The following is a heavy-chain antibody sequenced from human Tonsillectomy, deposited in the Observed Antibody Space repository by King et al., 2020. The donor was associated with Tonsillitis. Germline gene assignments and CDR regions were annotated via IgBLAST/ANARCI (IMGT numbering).Heavy chain of an antibody. J-gene: IGHJ5*02. CDR2: MSSNGGST. Sequence: VQLVESGGGLVQPGGSLRLSCSASGFTFSSYAMHWVRQAPGKGLEYVSAMSSNGGSTYYADSVKGRFTISRDNSKNTLYLQMSSLRAEDTAVYYCVKVNTAVGNWFDPWGQGTLVTVSS. D-gene: IGHD2-21*02. CDR1: GFTFSSYA. V-gene: IGHV3-64D*06. CDR3: VKVNTAVGNWFDP.